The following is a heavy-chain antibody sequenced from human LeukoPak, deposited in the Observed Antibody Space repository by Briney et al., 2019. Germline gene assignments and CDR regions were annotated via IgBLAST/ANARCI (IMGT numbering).Heavy chain of an antibody. J-gene: IGHJ6*03. Sequence: PSETLSLTCTVSGGSISSSSYYWGWIRHPPGKGLEWIGSIDHSGSTYYNPSLKSRVTISVDTSKNQFSLKLSSVTAADTAVYYCASILRVVAATVTYYYYYMDVWGKGTTVTVSS. D-gene: IGHD2-15*01. CDR1: GGSISSSSYY. V-gene: IGHV4-39*01. CDR2: IDHSGST. CDR3: ASILRVVAATVTYYYYYMDV.